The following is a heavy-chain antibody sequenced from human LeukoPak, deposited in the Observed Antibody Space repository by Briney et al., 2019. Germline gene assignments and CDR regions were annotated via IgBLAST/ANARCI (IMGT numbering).Heavy chain of an antibody. CDR3: ARNLWFGESSDAFDM. V-gene: IGHV1-2*02. D-gene: IGHD3-10*01. CDR1: GYSFTGHY. Sequence: GASVKVSCKASGYSFTGHYMHWVRQAPGQGLEWMGWINPKSGGTNYAQKFQGRVTMTRDTSISTAHMDMSSLRSDDTAVYYCARNLWFGESSDAFDMWGQGTMVTVSS. J-gene: IGHJ3*02. CDR2: INPKSGGT.